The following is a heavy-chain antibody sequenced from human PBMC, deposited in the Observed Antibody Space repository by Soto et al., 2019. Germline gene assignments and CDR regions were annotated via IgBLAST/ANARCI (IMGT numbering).Heavy chain of an antibody. Sequence: APVNLSPHASGYPSTRYGITRVREAPGQGLEWMGWISAYNGNTNDAQKLQGRVTMTTDTSTSTAYMELRSLRSDDTAVYYCARDQYYYDSSGYYSGDYWGQGTLVTVSS. CDR1: GYPSTRYG. V-gene: IGHV1-18*01. CDR2: ISAYNGNT. CDR3: ARDQYYYDSSGYYSGDY. D-gene: IGHD3-22*01. J-gene: IGHJ4*02.